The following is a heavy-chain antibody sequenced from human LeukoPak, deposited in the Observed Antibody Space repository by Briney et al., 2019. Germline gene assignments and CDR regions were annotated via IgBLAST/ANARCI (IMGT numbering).Heavy chain of an antibody. V-gene: IGHV3-7*03. CDR2: MKEDGSEK. J-gene: IGHJ4*02. Sequence: GGSLTPSCPADGSSFGDYWMRWVRQAQGRGMGWVATMKEDGSEKYCVDCVKGRFTISRDNAKNSLYLQMNSLRAEDTAVYYCARGPNYGSRSDFFDFWGQGTLVTVSS. CDR1: GSSFGDYW. D-gene: IGHD3-10*01. CDR3: ARGPNYGSRSDFFDF.